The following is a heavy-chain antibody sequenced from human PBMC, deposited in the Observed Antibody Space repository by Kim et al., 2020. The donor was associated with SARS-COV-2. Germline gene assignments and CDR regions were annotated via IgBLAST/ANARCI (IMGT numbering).Heavy chain of an antibody. V-gene: IGHV1-8*01. CDR1: GYTFTSYD. CDR3: ARVKGYCSSTSCPSLEYFQH. J-gene: IGHJ1*01. CDR2: MNPNSGNT. D-gene: IGHD2-2*01. Sequence: ASVKVSCKASGYTFTSYDINWVRQATGQGLEWMGWMNPNSGNTGYAQKFQGRVTMTRNTSISTAYMELSSLRSEDTAVYYCARVKGYCSSTSCPSLEYFQHWGQGTRVTVSS.